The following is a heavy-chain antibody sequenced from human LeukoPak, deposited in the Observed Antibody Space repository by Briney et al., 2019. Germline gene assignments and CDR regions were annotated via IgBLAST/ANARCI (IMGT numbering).Heavy chain of an antibody. CDR3: ASVVWGYYYYMDV. CDR1: GGSFSGYY. D-gene: IGHD3-16*01. V-gene: IGHV4-34*01. CDR2: INHSGST. J-gene: IGHJ6*03. Sequence: PSETLSLTCAVYGGSFSGYYWSWIRQPPGKGLEWIGEINHSGSTNYNPSLKSRVTISVDTSKNQFSLKLSSVTAADTAVYYCASVVWGYYYYMDVWGKGTTVTVSS.